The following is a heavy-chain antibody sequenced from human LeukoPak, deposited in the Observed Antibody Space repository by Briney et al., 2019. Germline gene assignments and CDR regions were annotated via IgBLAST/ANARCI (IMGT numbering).Heavy chain of an antibody. CDR2: INPNSGGT. J-gene: IGHJ4*02. Sequence: ASVKVPCKASGYTFTGYYMHWVRQAPGQGLEWMGWINPNSGGTNYAQKFQGRVTMTRDTSISTAYMELSRLRSDDTAVYYCARVFGEQWPKNYWGQGTLVTVSS. V-gene: IGHV1-2*02. CDR3: ARVFGEQWPKNY. CDR1: GYTFTGYY. D-gene: IGHD3-10*01.